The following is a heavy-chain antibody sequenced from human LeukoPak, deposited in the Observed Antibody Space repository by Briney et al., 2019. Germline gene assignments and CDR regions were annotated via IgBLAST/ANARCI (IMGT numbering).Heavy chain of an antibody. CDR1: GGTFSSYA. V-gene: IGHV1-24*01. CDR3: ATAYDSSGYIDY. Sequence: ASVKVSCKASGGTFSSYAISWVRQAPGKGLEWMGGFDPEDGETIYAQKFQGRVTMTEDTSTDTAYMELSSLRSEDTAVYYCATAYDSSGYIDYWGQGTLVTVSS. D-gene: IGHD3-22*01. J-gene: IGHJ4*02. CDR2: FDPEDGET.